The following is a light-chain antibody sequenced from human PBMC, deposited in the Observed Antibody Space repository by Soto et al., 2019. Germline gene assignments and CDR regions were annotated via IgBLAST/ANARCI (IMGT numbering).Light chain of an antibody. V-gene: IGLV2-23*01. CDR3: CSFTGGTTLYL. CDR1: SSDVGSSNF. Sequence: QSALTQPASVSGSPRQSITISCTGGSSDVGSSNFVSWYQQHPGKAPKLIIYEATRRPSGVSGRFSGSKSGNTASLTISGLQAEDEADYYCCSFTGGTTLYLFGTGTKLTVL. J-gene: IGLJ1*01. CDR2: EAT.